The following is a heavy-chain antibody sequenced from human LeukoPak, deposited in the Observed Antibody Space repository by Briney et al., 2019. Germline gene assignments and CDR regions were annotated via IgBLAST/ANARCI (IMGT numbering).Heavy chain of an antibody. V-gene: IGHV3-23*01. J-gene: IGHJ6*02. Sequence: GGSLRLSCAASGFTFSSYAMSWVRQAPGKGLEWVSAISGSGGSTYYADSVKGRFTISRDNSKNTLYLQMNSLRAEDTAVYYCAKDNSRLVTLYHYYYYGMDVWGQGTTVIVSS. D-gene: IGHD4-23*01. CDR1: GFTFSSYA. CDR3: AKDNSRLVTLYHYYYYGMDV. CDR2: ISGSGGST.